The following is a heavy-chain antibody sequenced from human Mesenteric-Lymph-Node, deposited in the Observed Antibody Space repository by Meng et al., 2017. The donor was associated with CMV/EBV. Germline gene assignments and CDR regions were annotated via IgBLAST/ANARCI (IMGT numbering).Heavy chain of an antibody. J-gene: IGHJ4*02. D-gene: IGHD3-3*01. Sequence: GGSLRLSCAASILTFDGYVMRWVRQAPGMGLEWVTAIHWNGANTGYADSVMGRFTISRDNAKNSLYLQMNSLRAEDTAVYYCAREEYDFWSDYHRYFDYWGRGTLVTVSS. CDR2: IHWNGANT. V-gene: IGHV3-20*04. CDR3: AREEYDFWSDYHRYFDY. CDR1: ILTFDGYV.